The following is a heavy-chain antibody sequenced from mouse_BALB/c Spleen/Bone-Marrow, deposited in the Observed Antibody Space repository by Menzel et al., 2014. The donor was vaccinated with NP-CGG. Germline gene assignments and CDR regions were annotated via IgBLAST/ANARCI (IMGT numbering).Heavy chain of an antibody. D-gene: IGHD1-1*01. V-gene: IGHV5-17*02. CDR2: ISSGSSTV. J-gene: IGHJ2*01. Sequence: DVQLVESGGGLVQPGGSRKLSCAASGFTFSSFGMHWVRQAPEKGLEWVAYISSGSSTVYYADKVMGRFTISGDNPKNTLFLQMTSLRSEDTAMYYCARSGSSSGYFDYWGQGTTLTVSS. CDR1: GFTFSSFG. CDR3: ARSGSSSGYFDY.